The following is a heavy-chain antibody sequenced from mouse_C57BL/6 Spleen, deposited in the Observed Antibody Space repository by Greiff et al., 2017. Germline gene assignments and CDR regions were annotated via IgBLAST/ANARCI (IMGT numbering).Heavy chain of an antibody. CDR3: ARGYIITTVVSDY. CDR2: IYPGDGDT. CDR1: GYAFSSYW. D-gene: IGHD1-1*01. V-gene: IGHV1-80*01. J-gene: IGHJ2*01. Sequence: VKLQQSGAELVKPGASVKISCKASGYAFSSYWMNWVKQRPGKGLEWIGQIYPGDGDTKYNGKFKGKATLTADKSSSTAYMQLSSLTSEDSAVYFCARGYIITTVVSDYWGQGTTLTVSS.